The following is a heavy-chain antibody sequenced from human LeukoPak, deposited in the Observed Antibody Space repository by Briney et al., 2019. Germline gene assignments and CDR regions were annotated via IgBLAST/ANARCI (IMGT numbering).Heavy chain of an antibody. CDR3: YAAIGGGPQGY. V-gene: IGHV4-59*03. Sequence: SETLSLTCTVSGGSISSYYWSWIRQPPGKGLEWVGYIYYSGTTYYNPSLESRVTISIDTSKNQLFLKLTSVTAADTAVYYCYAAIGGGPQGYWGQGTPVAVSS. D-gene: IGHD6-13*01. J-gene: IGHJ4*02. CDR1: GGSISSYY. CDR2: IYYSGTT.